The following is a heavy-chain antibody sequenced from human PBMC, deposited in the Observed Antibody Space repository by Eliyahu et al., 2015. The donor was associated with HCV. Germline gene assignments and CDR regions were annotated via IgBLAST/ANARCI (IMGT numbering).Heavy chain of an antibody. Sequence: EVQLLESGGGLVQPGGSLRLSCAAXGFTFSSYAXXWVRQAPGKGLEWVXAISGSGGSTYYADSVKGRFTISRDNSKNTLYLQMNSLRAEDTAVYYCAKDHQWELTTHYFDYWGQGTLVTVSS. CDR2: ISGSGGST. J-gene: IGHJ4*02. D-gene: IGHD1-26*01. CDR3: AKDHQWELTTHYFDY. V-gene: IGHV3-23*01. CDR1: GFTFSSYA.